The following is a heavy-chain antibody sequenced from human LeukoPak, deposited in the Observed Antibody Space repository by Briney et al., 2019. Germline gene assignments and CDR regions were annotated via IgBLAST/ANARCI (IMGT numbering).Heavy chain of an antibody. D-gene: IGHD2-15*01. CDR2: IRSKAYGGTT. CDR1: GFTFGDYA. V-gene: IGHV3-49*03. Sequence: GGSLRLSCTASGFTFGDYAMSWFRQAPGKGLEWVGFIRSKAYGGTTEYAAPVKGRFTISRDDSKSIAYLQMNSLKTEDTAVYYCTRKRWEYCSGGSCYPDGYYYYMDVWGKGTTVTVSS. J-gene: IGHJ6*03. CDR3: TRKRWEYCSGGSCYPDGYYYYMDV.